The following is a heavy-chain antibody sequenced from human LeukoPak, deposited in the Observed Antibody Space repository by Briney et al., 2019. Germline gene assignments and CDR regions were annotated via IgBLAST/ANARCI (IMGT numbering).Heavy chain of an antibody. D-gene: IGHD3-16*02. V-gene: IGHV1-2*02. Sequence: VSVKVSCKASGYRFTGCYMHWVRQAPGQGLEWMGWINPNSGVTNYAQNFQGRVSMTRDTSISTAYMELSRLRSDDTAVYYCARQQEVSGYFDYWGQGTLVTVSS. CDR3: ARQQEVSGYFDY. J-gene: IGHJ4*02. CDR2: INPNSGVT. CDR1: GYRFTGCY.